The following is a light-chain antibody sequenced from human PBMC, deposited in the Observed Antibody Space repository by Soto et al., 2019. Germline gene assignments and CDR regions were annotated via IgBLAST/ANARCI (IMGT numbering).Light chain of an antibody. V-gene: IGKV3-11*01. J-gene: IGKJ1*01. Sequence: EIVLTQSPATLSLSPGERATLSCRASQSVSSYLAWYQQKPGQAPRLLIYDASNRATGIPARFSGSGSGTDATLTISTLEPEDFAVYYCQQRSNSPQTFGQGTKVEIK. CDR2: DAS. CDR3: QQRSNSPQT. CDR1: QSVSSY.